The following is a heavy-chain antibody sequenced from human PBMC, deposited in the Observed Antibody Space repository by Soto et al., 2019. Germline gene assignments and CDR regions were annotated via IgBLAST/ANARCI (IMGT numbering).Heavy chain of an antibody. V-gene: IGHV3-23*01. D-gene: IGHD2-2*01. Sequence: GGSLRLSCAASGFTFSSYAMSWVRQAPGKGLEWVSAISGSGGSTYYADSVKGRFTISRDNSKNTLYLQMNSLRAEDTAVYYCAKDPIRQVPAAQTFDYWGQGTLVTVSS. CDR3: AKDPIRQVPAAQTFDY. CDR2: ISGSGGST. J-gene: IGHJ4*02. CDR1: GFTFSSYA.